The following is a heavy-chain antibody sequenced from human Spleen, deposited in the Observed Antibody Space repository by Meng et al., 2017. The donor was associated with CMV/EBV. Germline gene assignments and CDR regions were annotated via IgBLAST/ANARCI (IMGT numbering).Heavy chain of an antibody. V-gene: IGHV3-23*01. CDR1: GFTFSSYS. CDR2: ISGSGGST. Sequence: GGSLRLSCAASGFTFSSYSINWVRQAPGKGLEWVSAISGSGGSTYYADSVKGRFTISRDNSKNTLYLQMNSLRAEDTAVYYCAKVIAGYSYAAGYFDYWGQGTLVTVSS. J-gene: IGHJ4*02. CDR3: AKVIAGYSYAAGYFDY. D-gene: IGHD5-18*01.